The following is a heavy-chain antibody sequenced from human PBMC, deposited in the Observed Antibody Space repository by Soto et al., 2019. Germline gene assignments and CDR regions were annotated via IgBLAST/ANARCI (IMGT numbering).Heavy chain of an antibody. CDR2: INHSGST. CDR1: GGSFSGYY. D-gene: IGHD2-2*01. V-gene: IGHV4-34*01. CDR3: ARGECSSNYCFTRWALDI. J-gene: IGHJ3*02. Sequence: QVQLQQWGAGLLKPLETLSLTCAVYGGSFSGYYWTWIRQTPGKGLEWIGEINHSGSTNYNPSLKSRVSISADTSKKQFSLNLTSVTAADTAVYYCARGECSSNYCFTRWALDIWGQGTVVTVSS.